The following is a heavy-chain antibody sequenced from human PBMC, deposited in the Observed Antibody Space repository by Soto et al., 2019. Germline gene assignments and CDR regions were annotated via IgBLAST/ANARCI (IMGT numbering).Heavy chain of an antibody. V-gene: IGHV4-59*01. CDR1: GGSISSNY. J-gene: IGHJ4*02. D-gene: IGHD3-22*01. CDR2: INHSGST. CDR3: ARTGNSGYFWSVDY. Sequence: QVQLQESGPGLVKPSETLSLTCTVSGGSISSNYWSWIRQPPGKGLEWIGYINHSGSTNYNPSLMSRATISVDTSKNQFSLKLRSVTAADTAVYYCARTGNSGYFWSVDYWGQGTLVTVSS.